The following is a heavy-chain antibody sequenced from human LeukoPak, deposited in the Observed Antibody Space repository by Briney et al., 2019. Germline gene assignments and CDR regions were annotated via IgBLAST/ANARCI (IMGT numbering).Heavy chain of an antibody. D-gene: IGHD3-3*01. CDR1: GGSISSGGYY. CDR3: ARVGDFWSGPPVGWFDP. V-gene: IGHV4-31*03. J-gene: IGHJ5*02. CDR2: IYYSGST. Sequence: PSETLSLTCTVSGGSISSGGYYWSWIRQRPGKGLEWIGYIYYSGSTYYNPSLKSRVTISVDTSKNQFSLKLSSVTAADTAVYYCARVGDFWSGPPVGWFDPWGQGTLVTVSS.